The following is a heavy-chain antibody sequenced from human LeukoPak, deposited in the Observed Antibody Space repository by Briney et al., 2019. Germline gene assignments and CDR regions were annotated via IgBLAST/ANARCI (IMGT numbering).Heavy chain of an antibody. D-gene: IGHD6-13*01. CDR2: IIPIFGTA. V-gene: IGHV1-69*13. CDR3: ARDGIAAAGTSWFDP. CDR1: GGTFSSYA. J-gene: IGHJ5*02. Sequence: ASVKVSCKASGGTFSSYAISWVRQAPGQGLEWMGGIIPIFGTANYAQKLQGRVTITADESTSTAYMELSSLRSEDTAVYYCARDGIAAAGTSWFDPWGQGTLVTVSS.